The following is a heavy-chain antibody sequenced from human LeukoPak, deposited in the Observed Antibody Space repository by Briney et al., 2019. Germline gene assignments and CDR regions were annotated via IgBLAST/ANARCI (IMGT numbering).Heavy chain of an antibody. V-gene: IGHV3-13*01. CDR2: IAIAGDT. CDR3: ARGPSYSDLDY. CDR1: GFTFRNYD. J-gene: IGHJ4*02. D-gene: IGHD4-11*01. Sequence: GGSLRLSCAASGFTFRNYDMHWVRQTTGKGLEWVSGIAIAGDTYYSDSVKGRFTISRENVKNSLYLEINNLRAEDTAVYYCARGPSYSDLDYWGQGTLVTVSS.